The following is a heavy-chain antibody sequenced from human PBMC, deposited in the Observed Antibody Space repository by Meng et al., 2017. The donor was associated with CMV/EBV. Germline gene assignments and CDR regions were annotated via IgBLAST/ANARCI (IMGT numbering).Heavy chain of an antibody. J-gene: IGHJ4*02. Sequence: QVHLAESGGGVVHPGRSLRLSCAVSGFMFRDYGMHWVRQAPGKAPEWVAFILKDGSDKFYRDSVKGRFTISRDPGKNTLYLQMDSLRPEDTAIYYCVRDGDSSNWPLDYWGQGTLVTVSS. V-gene: IGHV3-30*03. D-gene: IGHD6-13*01. CDR3: VRDGDSSNWPLDY. CDR2: ILKDGSDK. CDR1: GFMFRDYG.